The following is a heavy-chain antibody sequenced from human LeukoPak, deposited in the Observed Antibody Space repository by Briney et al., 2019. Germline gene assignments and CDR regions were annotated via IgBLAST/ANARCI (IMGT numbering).Heavy chain of an antibody. CDR3: AGPYDSSGYYFSY. CDR2: IYYTGST. D-gene: IGHD3-22*01. Sequence: SETLSLTCTVSGDSISSFYWSWIRQPPGKGLEWIGYIYYTGSTSYNPSFKSRVTISVDTSKNQFSLKLSSVTAPDTAVYYCAGPYDSSGYYFSYWGQGTLVTVSS. CDR1: GDSISSFY. V-gene: IGHV4-59*08. J-gene: IGHJ4*02.